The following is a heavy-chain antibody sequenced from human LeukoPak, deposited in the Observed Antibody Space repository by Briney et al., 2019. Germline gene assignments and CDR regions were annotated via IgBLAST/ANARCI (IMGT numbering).Heavy chain of an antibody. J-gene: IGHJ4*02. D-gene: IGHD3-22*01. V-gene: IGHV3-66*01. CDR2: LYTDGTT. CDR3: ARVSPESSGYPRGYFDY. CDR1: GFTVSSNY. Sequence: PGGSLRLSCAASGFTVSSNYMNWVRQAPGKGLEWVSVLYTDGTTYYADSVKGRFTISGDNSKNTLSLQMNSLRAEDTAVYYCARVSPESSGYPRGYFDYWGQGTLVTVSS.